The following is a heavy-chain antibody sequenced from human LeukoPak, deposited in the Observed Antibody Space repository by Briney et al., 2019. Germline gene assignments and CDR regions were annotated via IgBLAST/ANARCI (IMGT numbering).Heavy chain of an antibody. CDR3: ARDLKYCTGGMCYFTAVAGY. V-gene: IGHV3-20*04. D-gene: IGHD2-8*02. CDR2: INWDSTST. J-gene: IGHJ4*02. CDR1: GFIFDHFG. Sequence: GGSLRLSCATSGFIFDHFGMNWVRQVPGKGLEWVSGINWDSTSTNYVDSVRGRFTISRDNAKNSLYLQMNSLRVEDTAFYYCARDLKYCTGGMCYFTAVAGYWGQGTLVTVSS.